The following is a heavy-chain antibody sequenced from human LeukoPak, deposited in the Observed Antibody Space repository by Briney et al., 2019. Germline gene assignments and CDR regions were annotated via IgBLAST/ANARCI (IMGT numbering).Heavy chain of an antibody. CDR2: IYDSGST. CDR3: ARDSSSGSFWFDP. Sequence: SETLSLTCSVSGYSISSGYYWGWIRQPPGKGLEWIGSIYDSGSTYYNPSLKSRVTISVDTSKNQFSLHLTSVTAADTAVYYCARDSSSGSFWFDPWGQGTLVTVSS. V-gene: IGHV4-38-2*02. CDR1: GYSISSGYY. J-gene: IGHJ5*02. D-gene: IGHD6-19*01.